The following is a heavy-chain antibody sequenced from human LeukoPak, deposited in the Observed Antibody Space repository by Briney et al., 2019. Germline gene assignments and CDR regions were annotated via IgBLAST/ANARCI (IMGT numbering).Heavy chain of an antibody. J-gene: IGHJ4*02. CDR1: GGSISSYY. D-gene: IGHD2-2*01. V-gene: IGHV4-59*08. Sequence: SETLSLTCTVCGGSISSYYWNWIRQPPGKGVEWIGYIYYSGTTNYNPSLKSRVTISVDTSKNQFSLKLSSVTAADTAVYYCARLTSTWWTFDDWGQGTLVTVSS. CDR2: IYYSGTT. CDR3: ARLTSTWWTFDD.